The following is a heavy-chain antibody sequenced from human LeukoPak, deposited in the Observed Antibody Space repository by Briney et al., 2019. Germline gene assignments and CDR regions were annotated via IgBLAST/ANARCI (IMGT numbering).Heavy chain of an antibody. J-gene: IGHJ4*02. CDR1: GFTFSSHD. Sequence: GGSLRLSCAASGFTFSSHDMNWVRQAPGKGLEWVSYISSSGETTNYADSVKGRFTISRDNAKNSLFLQMNILRDEDTAVYYCAKGKDSVAGATNDYWGQGTLVTVSS. CDR2: ISSSGETT. CDR3: AKGKDSVAGATNDY. D-gene: IGHD6-19*01. V-gene: IGHV3-48*02.